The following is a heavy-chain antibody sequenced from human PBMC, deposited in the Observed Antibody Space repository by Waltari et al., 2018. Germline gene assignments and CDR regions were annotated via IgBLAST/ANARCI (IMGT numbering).Heavy chain of an antibody. V-gene: IGHV4-39*01. D-gene: IGHD3-3*02. CDR1: CGSSSSSCSY. Sequence: QLQLQESRQGLVKPSETLSLTCTASCGSSSSSCSYWGWIRQPPGKGLEWIGSISYSGITYYNTSRMSRVTIAVDTSKNQFSLKLTSVIAAETAVFYCARFSKSANWIDPWGQGTLVTVSS. J-gene: IGHJ5*02. CDR2: ISYSGIT. CDR3: ARFSKSANWIDP.